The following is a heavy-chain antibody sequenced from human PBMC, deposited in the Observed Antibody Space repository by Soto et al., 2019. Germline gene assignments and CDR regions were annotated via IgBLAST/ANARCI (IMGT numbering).Heavy chain of an antibody. D-gene: IGHD1-20*01. CDR1: GYTFTSYA. Sequence: ASVKVSCKASGYTFTSYAMHWVRQAPGQRLEWMGWINAGNGNTKYSQKFQGRVTITRDTSASTAYMELSSLRSEDTAVYYCARYKSPYPRAFFDYWGQGTLVTVSS. CDR2: INAGNGNT. V-gene: IGHV1-3*01. CDR3: ARYKSPYPRAFFDY. J-gene: IGHJ4*02.